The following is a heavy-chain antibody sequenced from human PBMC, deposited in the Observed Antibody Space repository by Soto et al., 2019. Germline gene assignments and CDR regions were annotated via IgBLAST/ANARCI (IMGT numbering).Heavy chain of an antibody. CDR3: ARVKGSSGWSRDDAFDI. V-gene: IGHV3-74*01. D-gene: IGHD6-19*01. CDR2: INSDGSST. J-gene: IGHJ3*02. Sequence: GGSLRLSCAASGFTFSSYLMHWVRQAPGKGLVWVSRINSDGSSTSYADSVKGQFTISRDNAKNTLYLQMNSLRAEDTAVYYCARVKGSSGWSRDDAFDIWGQGTMVTVSS. CDR1: GFTFSSYL.